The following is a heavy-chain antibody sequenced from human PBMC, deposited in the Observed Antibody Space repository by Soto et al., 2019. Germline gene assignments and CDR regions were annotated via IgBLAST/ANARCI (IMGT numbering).Heavy chain of an antibody. Sequence: QVQLQQWGAGLLKPSETLSLTCAVYGGSLSGYSWSWIRQPPGKGLEWIGEIIHSGSTNNNPSPKIRVTISVDTSKNQFSLKLSSVTAADTAVYYCASWEGNNWFDPWGQGTLVTVSS. D-gene: IGHD1-26*01. CDR3: ASWEGNNWFDP. CDR2: IIHSGST. CDR1: GGSLSGYS. J-gene: IGHJ5*02. V-gene: IGHV4-34*12.